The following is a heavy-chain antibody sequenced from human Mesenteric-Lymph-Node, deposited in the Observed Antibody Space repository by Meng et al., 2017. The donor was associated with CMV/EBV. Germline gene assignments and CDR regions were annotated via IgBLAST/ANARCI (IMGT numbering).Heavy chain of an antibody. CDR2: ISSDGRTT. D-gene: IGHD2-15*01. J-gene: IGHJ4*02. V-gene: IGHV3-74*01. Sequence: GGSLRLSCAASGFTFSGYWMHWVRQAPGKGPVWVSRISSDGRTTNYADSVKGRFTISRDNAKNTLYLQMNSLRAEDTALYYCAKVDVGSSPNFDYWGQGTLVTVSS. CDR3: AKVDVGSSPNFDY. CDR1: GFTFSGYW.